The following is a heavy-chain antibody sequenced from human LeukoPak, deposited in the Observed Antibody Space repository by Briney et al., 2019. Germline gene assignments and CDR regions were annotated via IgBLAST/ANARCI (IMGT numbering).Heavy chain of an antibody. D-gene: IGHD3-3*01. Sequence: SETLSLTCTVSGGSISSGSYYWSWIRQPAGKGLEWIGRIYTSGSTNYNPSLESRVTISVDTSKNQFSLKLSSVTAADTAVYYCARDWWSGYLDYWGQGTLVTVSS. CDR2: IYTSGST. V-gene: IGHV4-61*02. CDR1: GGSISSGSYY. CDR3: ARDWWSGYLDY. J-gene: IGHJ4*02.